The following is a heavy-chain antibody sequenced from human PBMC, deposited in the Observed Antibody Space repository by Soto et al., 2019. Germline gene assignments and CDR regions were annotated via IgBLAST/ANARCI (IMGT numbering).Heavy chain of an antibody. V-gene: IGHV1-2*04. CDR3: ARLGANWNDQASFDY. Sequence: VSVKVSCKASGYTFTGYYMHWVRQAPGQGLEWMGWINPNSGGTNYAQKFQGWVTMTRDTSISTAYMELSRLRSDDTAVYYCARLGANWNDQASFDYWGQGTLVTVSS. CDR1: GYTFTGYY. J-gene: IGHJ4*02. D-gene: IGHD1-1*01. CDR2: INPNSGGT.